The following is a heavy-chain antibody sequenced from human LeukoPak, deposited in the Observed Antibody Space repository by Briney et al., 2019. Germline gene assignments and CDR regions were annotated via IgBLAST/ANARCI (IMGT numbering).Heavy chain of an antibody. Sequence: ASVKVSCKASGYALTNYYMSWVRQAPGQGPEWMGAIDPSSGNTQFAPKFEGRVTVTTDTSTSTVYMEMNSLRVEDTAVYYCAKSVLNLKLCSDYWGQGTLVTVSS. D-gene: IGHD3-10*02. V-gene: IGHV1-46*01. CDR2: IDPSSGNT. CDR1: GYALTNYY. J-gene: IGHJ4*02. CDR3: AKSVLNLKLCSDY.